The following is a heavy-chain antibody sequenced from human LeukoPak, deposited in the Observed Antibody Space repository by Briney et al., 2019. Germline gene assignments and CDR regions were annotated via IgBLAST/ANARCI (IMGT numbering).Heavy chain of an antibody. D-gene: IGHD6-6*01. Sequence: GASVKVSCEASGYTFTSYDINWVRQATGQGLEWMGWMNPNSGNTGYAQKFQGRVTMTRNTSISTAYMELSSLRSEDTAVYYCARGDEYSSSSVSYYGMDVWGQGTTVTVSS. CDR2: MNPNSGNT. CDR3: ARGDEYSSSSVSYYGMDV. V-gene: IGHV1-8*01. J-gene: IGHJ6*02. CDR1: GYTFTSYD.